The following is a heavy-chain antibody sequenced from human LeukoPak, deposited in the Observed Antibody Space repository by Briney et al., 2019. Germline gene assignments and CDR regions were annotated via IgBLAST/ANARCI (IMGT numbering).Heavy chain of an antibody. J-gene: IGHJ4*02. Sequence: SETLSLTCTVSGGSISSYYWSWIRQPPGKGLEGIGYIYFIGSTHYNPPLNSQGTISVHTSQYQSSMKRSSVTDADTAVYYWARAREAATIDYWGQGTLVIVSS. CDR1: GGSISSYY. CDR2: IYFIGST. D-gene: IGHD4-17*01. V-gene: IGHV4-59*12. CDR3: ARAREAATIDY.